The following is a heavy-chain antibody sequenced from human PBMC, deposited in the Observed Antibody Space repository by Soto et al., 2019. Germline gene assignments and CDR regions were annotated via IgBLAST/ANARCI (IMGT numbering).Heavy chain of an antibody. CDR1: GGSISSGDYY. V-gene: IGHV4-30-4*01. J-gene: IGHJ4*02. CDR2: IYYSGST. Sequence: SETLSLTCTVSGGSISSGDYYWSWIRQPPGKGLEWIGYIYYSGSTYYNPSLKSRVTISVDTSKNQFSLKLSSVTAADTAVYYCTRVYCSGGSCYSIDSWGQGTLVTVSS. D-gene: IGHD2-15*01. CDR3: TRVYCSGGSCYSIDS.